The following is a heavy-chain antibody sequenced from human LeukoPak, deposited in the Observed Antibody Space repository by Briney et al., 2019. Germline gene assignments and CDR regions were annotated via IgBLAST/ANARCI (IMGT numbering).Heavy chain of an antibody. V-gene: IGHV3-23*01. Sequence: GGSLRLSCAASGFTFRIYAMSWVRQAPGKGLEWVSTITDSGGGTYHADSVKGRFTISRDNSKNTLYLQMNSLRAEDTAVYYCAKEQISENDSSGYYSGFDYWGQGTLVTVSS. D-gene: IGHD3-22*01. J-gene: IGHJ4*02. CDR3: AKEQISENDSSGYYSGFDY. CDR1: GFTFRIYA. CDR2: ITDSGGGT.